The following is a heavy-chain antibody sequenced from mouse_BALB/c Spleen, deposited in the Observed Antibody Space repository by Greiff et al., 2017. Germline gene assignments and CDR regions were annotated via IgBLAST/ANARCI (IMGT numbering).Heavy chain of an antibody. CDR1: GFTFTDYY. Sequence: EVKLVESGGGLVQPGGSLRLSCATSGFTFTDYYMSWVRQPPGKALEWLGFIRNKANGYTTEYSASVKGRFTISRDNSQSILYLQMNTLRAEDSATYYCARDEVLDYWGQGTTLTVSS. V-gene: IGHV7-3*02. CDR3: ARDEVLDY. CDR2: IRNKANGYTT. D-gene: IGHD2-14*01. J-gene: IGHJ2*01.